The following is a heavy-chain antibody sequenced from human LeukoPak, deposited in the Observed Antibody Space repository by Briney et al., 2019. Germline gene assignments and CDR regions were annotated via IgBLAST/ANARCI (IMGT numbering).Heavy chain of an antibody. D-gene: IGHD3-22*01. Sequence: SETLSLTCTVSGGSISSGGYYWSWIRQHPGKGLEWIGYIYYSGSTYYNPSLKSRVTISVDTSKNQFSLKLSSVTAADTAVYYCARSLEAYYYDSSGYYYVNAFDIWGQGTMVTVSS. CDR1: GGSISSGGYY. J-gene: IGHJ3*02. CDR2: IYYSGST. V-gene: IGHV4-31*03. CDR3: ARSLEAYYYDSSGYYYVNAFDI.